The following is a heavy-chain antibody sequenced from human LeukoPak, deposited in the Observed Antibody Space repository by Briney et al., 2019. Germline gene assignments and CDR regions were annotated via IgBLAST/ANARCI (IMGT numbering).Heavy chain of an antibody. Sequence: KPGGSLRLSCAASGFTLNNAWMSWVRQAPGKGLEWLGRIKRETDGGTIDYAATVKGRFTISRDDSRNTLYLQMDSLKIEDTAVYYCTTDRYYDNSELQFQHWGQGTLVTVSS. D-gene: IGHD3-22*01. V-gene: IGHV3-15*01. CDR1: GFTLNNAW. J-gene: IGHJ1*01. CDR2: IKRETDGGTI. CDR3: TTDRYYDNSELQFQH.